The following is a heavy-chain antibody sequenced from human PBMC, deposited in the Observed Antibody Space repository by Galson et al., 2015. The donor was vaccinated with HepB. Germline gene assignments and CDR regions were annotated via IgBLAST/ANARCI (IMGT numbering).Heavy chain of an antibody. D-gene: IGHD5-18*01. CDR2: IKQDGSEK. Sequence: LRLSCAVSGFTYNNYWMSWVRQAPGRGLEWVANIKQDGSEKYYVDSVEGRFTVSRDNAKKTLYLDMNALSVEDTAVYYCARGWDTGVTSNFDYWGQGALVTVSS. CDR1: GFTYNNYW. CDR3: ARGWDTGVTSNFDY. V-gene: IGHV3-7*03. J-gene: IGHJ4*02.